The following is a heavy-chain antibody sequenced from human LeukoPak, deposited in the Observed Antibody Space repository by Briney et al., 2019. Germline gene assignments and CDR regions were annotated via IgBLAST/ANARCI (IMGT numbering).Heavy chain of an antibody. CDR2: IWYDGSSK. CDR1: GFAFSSLA. D-gene: IGHD3-16*02. Sequence: GGSLRLSCAASGFAFSSLAMGWVRQAPGKGLEWVALIWYDGSSKHYADSVRGRFTISRDNSKNTLYLQMNSLRAEDTAVYYCARDFELSHWGQGTLVTVSS. J-gene: IGHJ4*02. CDR3: ARDFELSH. V-gene: IGHV3-33*08.